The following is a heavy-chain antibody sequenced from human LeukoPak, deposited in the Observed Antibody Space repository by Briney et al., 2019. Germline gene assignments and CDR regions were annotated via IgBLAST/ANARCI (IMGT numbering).Heavy chain of an antibody. CDR2: ISHSGNT. D-gene: IGHD4-17*01. V-gene: IGHV4-38-2*02. CDR3: AGISTGSCFRH. J-gene: IGHJ1*01. CDR1: GYPITSDYY. Sequence: SSETLSLTCTVSGYPITSDYYWGWIRQSPARGLEWLGSISHSGNTYYDPSFKSRVTISRDTSKNQFSLKLNSVTAADTAIYYCAGISTGSCFRHWGQGPVVTVSS.